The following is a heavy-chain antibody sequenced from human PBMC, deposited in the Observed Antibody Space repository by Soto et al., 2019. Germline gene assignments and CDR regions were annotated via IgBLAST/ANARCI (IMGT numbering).Heavy chain of an antibody. CDR3: ARGQRWLRFTSPGMDV. CDR1: GGSFSGYY. V-gene: IGHV4-34*01. D-gene: IGHD5-12*01. Sequence: LSLTCAVYGGSFSGYYWSWIRQPPGKGLEWIGEINHSGSTNYNPSLKSRVTISVDTSKNQFSLKLSSVTAADTAVYYCARGQRWLRFTSPGMDVWGQGTTVTVSS. CDR2: INHSGST. J-gene: IGHJ6*02.